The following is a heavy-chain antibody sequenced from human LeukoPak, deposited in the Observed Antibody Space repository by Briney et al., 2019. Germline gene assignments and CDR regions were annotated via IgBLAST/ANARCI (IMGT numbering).Heavy chain of an antibody. D-gene: IGHD2-15*01. CDR1: GGSISRYY. V-gene: IGHV4-59*01. CDR2: IYCSGST. Sequence: PSETLSLTCTVPGGSISRYYWSWIGQPPGKRLGWVGSIYCSGSTNYNPSLKSRVTISVDTSKNQFSLKLSSVTAADTAVYYCARGSQGYCSGGSCNYVDVWGKGTTVTVSS. CDR3: ARGSQGYCSGGSCNYVDV. J-gene: IGHJ6*03.